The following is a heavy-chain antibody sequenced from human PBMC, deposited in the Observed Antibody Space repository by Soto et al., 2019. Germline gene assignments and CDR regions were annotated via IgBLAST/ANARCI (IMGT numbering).Heavy chain of an antibody. CDR1: VDSITSNTYY. V-gene: IGHV4-39*01. Sequence: WETLSLTCTVSVDSITSNTYYCGWIRQPPGKGLEWIGNIYHIENTFYNESLKSRVAISVDTSKSQFSLILRSVTAADTAVYYCARLRVQTYYFEFWGQGALVTVSS. J-gene: IGHJ4*02. CDR2: IYHIENT. CDR3: ARLRVQTYYFEF.